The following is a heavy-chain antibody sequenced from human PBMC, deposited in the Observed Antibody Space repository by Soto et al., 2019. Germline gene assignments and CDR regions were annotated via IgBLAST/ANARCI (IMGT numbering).Heavy chain of an antibody. CDR2: INPSGGST. Sequence: ASVKVSCKASGYTFTSYYMHWVRQAPGQGLEWMGIINPSGGSTSYAQKFQGRVTMTRDTSTSTVYMELSSLRSEDTAVYYCAGVAPPYYFDYWGQGTLVTVSS. CDR3: AGVAPPYYFDY. V-gene: IGHV1-46*01. CDR1: GYTFTSYY. J-gene: IGHJ4*02.